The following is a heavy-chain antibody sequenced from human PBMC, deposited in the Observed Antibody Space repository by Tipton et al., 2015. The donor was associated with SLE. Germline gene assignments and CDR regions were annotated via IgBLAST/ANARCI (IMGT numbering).Heavy chain of an antibody. CDR3: ARLTMIRWRGFDY. D-gene: IGHD3-22*01. V-gene: IGHV4-38-2*01. CDR2: FYHSGST. J-gene: IGHJ4*02. Sequence: LRLSCAASGFTFSSYSMNWVRQAPGKGLEWIGSFYHSGSTYYNPSLKSRVTLSIDTSKNQFSLKLTSVTAADTAVYYCARLTMIRWRGFDYWGQGTLVTVSS. CDR1: GFTFSSYS.